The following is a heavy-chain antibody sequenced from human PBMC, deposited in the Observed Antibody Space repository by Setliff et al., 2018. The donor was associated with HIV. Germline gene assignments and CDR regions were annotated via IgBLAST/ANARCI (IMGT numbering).Heavy chain of an antibody. J-gene: IGHJ4*02. CDR1: GFIFNNFG. Sequence: EASVKVSCKTSGFIFNNFGVTWVQQAPGQGLEWVAWISLYNEYKYYAPHFLGRVTMSTDTSTSTVDLELRGLRADDTAIYYCARTQYTTTWPGNYWGQGTLVTVSS. V-gene: IGHV1-18*04. CDR2: ISLYNEYK. CDR3: ARTQYTTTWPGNY. D-gene: IGHD1-1*01.